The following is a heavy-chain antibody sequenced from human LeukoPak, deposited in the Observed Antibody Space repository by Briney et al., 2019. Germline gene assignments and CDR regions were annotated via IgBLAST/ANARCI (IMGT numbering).Heavy chain of an antibody. CDR1: GRSIRGYS. CDR3: ARGFSPDSAYYDFWSGQGSLHYCIDC. D-gene: IGHD3-3*01. CDR2: IYTSGST. V-gene: IGHV4-4*07. J-gene: IGHJ4*01. Sequence: TSDTLSLPRTVSGRSIRGYSWSWIREPAAKGLGWIGRIYTSGSTNYKPSPKSRVTTSVATSKNQFSLKLSSVTAADTAVYYCARGFSPDSAYYDFWSGQGSLHYCIDCWGQGTLVTVSS.